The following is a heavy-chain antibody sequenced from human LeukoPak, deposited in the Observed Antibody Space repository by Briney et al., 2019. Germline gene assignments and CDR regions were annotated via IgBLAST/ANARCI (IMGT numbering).Heavy chain of an antibody. CDR2: IYYSGST. J-gene: IGHJ3*02. D-gene: IGHD1-26*01. CDR1: GGSISSGDYY. CDR3: ARVRSGSYDAFDI. V-gene: IGHV4-30-4*01. Sequence: SETLSLTCTVSGGSISSGDYYWSWIRQPPGKGLEWIGYIYYSGSTYYSPSLKSRVTISVDTSKNQFSLKLSSVTAADTAVYYCARVRSGSYDAFDIWGQGTMVTVSS.